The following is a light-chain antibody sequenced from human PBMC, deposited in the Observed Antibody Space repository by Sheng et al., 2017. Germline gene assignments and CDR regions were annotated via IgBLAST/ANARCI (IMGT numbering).Light chain of an antibody. V-gene: IGKV3-20*01. CDR3: QQYGSTPIT. CDR1: QSVTSNY. Sequence: EIVLTQSPGALSVSPGERATLSCRASQSVTSNYLAWYQQKVGQAPRLLIYAASSRATGIPDMFSGSGSGTDFTLTISRLEPEDSAVYYCQQYGSTPITFGQGTRLEIK. CDR2: AAS. J-gene: IGKJ5*01.